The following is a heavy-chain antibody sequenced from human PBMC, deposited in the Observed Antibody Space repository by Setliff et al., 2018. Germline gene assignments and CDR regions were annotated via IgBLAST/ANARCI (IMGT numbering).Heavy chain of an antibody. V-gene: IGHV5-51*01. CDR2: IFPGNSNT. CDR3: ARQGCGTTSCHSIDY. Sequence: GESLKISCQGSGYSFTNNWIAWVRQVPGKGLECMGIIFPGNSNTRYSPSFQGQVTISVDKAINTAYLQWTSLKVSDTAMYFCARQGCGTTSCHSIDYWGQGTLVTVSS. CDR1: GYSFTNNW. J-gene: IGHJ4*01. D-gene: IGHD2-2*01.